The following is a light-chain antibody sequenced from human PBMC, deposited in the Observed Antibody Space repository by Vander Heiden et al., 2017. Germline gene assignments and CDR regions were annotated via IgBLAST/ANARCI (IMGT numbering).Light chain of an antibody. CDR1: SSNIGSNY. J-gene: IGLJ2*01. CDR2: RNN. Sequence: QSVRTQPPSASGTPGQRVTISCSGSSSNIGSNYVYWYQQLPGTAPKLLIYRNNQRPSGVPDRFSGSKSGTSASLAISGLRSEDEADYYCAAWEDSLSGLVVFGGGTKLTVL. V-gene: IGLV1-47*01. CDR3: AAWEDSLSGLVV.